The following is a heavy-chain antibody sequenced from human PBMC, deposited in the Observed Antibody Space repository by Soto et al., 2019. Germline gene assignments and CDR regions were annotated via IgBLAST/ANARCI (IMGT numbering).Heavy chain of an antibody. V-gene: IGHV4-31*03. D-gene: IGHD6-13*01. Sequence: SETLFLTCTVSGPTISSASYYWSWIRQHPGKGLEWVGNIYYNGSTYYSPSLKSRVTLWVDTSKNQFSLRLASVTAADTAVYYCARYRISGSWSKFDYWGQGTLVTVSS. CDR3: ARYRISGSWSKFDY. CDR2: IYYNGST. CDR1: GPTISSASYY. J-gene: IGHJ4*02.